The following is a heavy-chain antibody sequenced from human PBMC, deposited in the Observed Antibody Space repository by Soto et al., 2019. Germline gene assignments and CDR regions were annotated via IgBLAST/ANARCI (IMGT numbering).Heavy chain of an antibody. D-gene: IGHD2-15*01. CDR2: ISYDGSNK. CDR1: GFTFSSYA. CDR3: ARNVAATSELQYYFDY. V-gene: IGHV3-30-3*01. J-gene: IGHJ4*02. Sequence: GGSLRLSCAASGFTFSSYAMHWVHQAPGKGLEWVAVISYDGSNKYYADSVKGRFTISRDNSKNTLYLQMNSLRAEDTAVYYCARNVAATSELQYYFDYWGQGTLVTVSS.